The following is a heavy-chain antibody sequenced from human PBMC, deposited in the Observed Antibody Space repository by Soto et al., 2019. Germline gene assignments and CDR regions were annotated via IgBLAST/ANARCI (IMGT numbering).Heavy chain of an antibody. Sequence: QVQLVESGGGVVQPGRSLRLSCAASGFTFSSYTMHWVRQAPGRGLEWVAAISYDGYNSFYTDSVRGRFTISRDNSKNALFLQMTSLGSEDTAVYYCARDSRTPSSEQLWAVNCFDPWGQGTLVTVSS. D-gene: IGHD2-21*01. CDR1: GFTFSSYT. CDR2: ISYDGYNS. J-gene: IGHJ5*02. CDR3: ARDSRTPSSEQLWAVNCFDP. V-gene: IGHV3-30-3*01.